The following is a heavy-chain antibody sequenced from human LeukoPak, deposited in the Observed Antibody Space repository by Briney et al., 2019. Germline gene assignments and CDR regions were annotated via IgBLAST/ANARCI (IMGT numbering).Heavy chain of an antibody. CDR1: GVSISTSNW. J-gene: IGHJ4*02. V-gene: IGHV4-4*02. D-gene: IGHD5-24*01. CDR3: ARQRRDGYILDY. CDR2: IYHSGGT. Sequence: PSETLSLTCAVSGVSISTSNWWSWVRQPPGKGLEWIGEIYHSGGTTYNPSLKSRVTLSVDKSKNEFSLTLGPVTAADTAMYYCARQRRDGYILDYWARESWSPSPQ.